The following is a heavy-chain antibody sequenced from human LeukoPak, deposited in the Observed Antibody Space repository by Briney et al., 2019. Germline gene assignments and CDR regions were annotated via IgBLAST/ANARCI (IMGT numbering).Heavy chain of an antibody. Sequence: TSETLSLTCAVYGGSFSGYYWSWIRQPPGKGLEWIGEINHSGSTNYNPSLKSRVTISVDTSKNQFSLKLSSVTAADTAVYYCARGEVSTAMVDYWGPGTLVTVSS. CDR2: INHSGST. J-gene: IGHJ4*02. CDR3: ARGEVSTAMVDY. CDR1: GGSFSGYY. V-gene: IGHV4-34*01. D-gene: IGHD5-18*01.